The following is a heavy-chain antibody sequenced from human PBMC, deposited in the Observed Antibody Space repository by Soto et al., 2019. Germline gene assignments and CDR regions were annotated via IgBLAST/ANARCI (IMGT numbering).Heavy chain of an antibody. CDR3: AKLGGPYDFWSVYYYGMDV. CDR1: GFTFSSYA. Sequence: GGSLRLSCAASGFTFSSYAMSWVRQAPGKGLEWVSAISGSGGSTYYADSVKGRFTISRDNSKNTLYLQMNSLRAEDTAVYYCAKLGGPYDFWSVYYYGMDVWGQGTTVTVSS. V-gene: IGHV3-23*01. D-gene: IGHD3-3*01. J-gene: IGHJ6*02. CDR2: ISGSGGST.